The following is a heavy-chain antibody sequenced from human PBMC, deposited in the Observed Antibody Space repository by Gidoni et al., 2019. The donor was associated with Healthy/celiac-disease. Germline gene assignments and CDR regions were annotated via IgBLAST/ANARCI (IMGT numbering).Heavy chain of an antibody. J-gene: IGHJ6*02. Sequence: QLQLQESGSGLVKPSQTLSLTCAVSGGSISSGGYSWSWIRQPPGKGLEWIGYIYHSGSTYSNPSLKSLVTISVDRSKTQFSLKLSSVTAADTAVYYCARARGRTGTNGHYYYGMDVWGQGTTVTVSS. CDR2: IYHSGST. D-gene: IGHD4-4*01. CDR1: GGSISSGGYS. CDR3: ARARGRTGTNGHYYYGMDV. V-gene: IGHV4-30-2*01.